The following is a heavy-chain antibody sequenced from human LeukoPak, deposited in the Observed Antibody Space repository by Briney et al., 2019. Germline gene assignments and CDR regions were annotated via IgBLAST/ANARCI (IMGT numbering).Heavy chain of an antibody. CDR2: ISYDGSNK. J-gene: IGHJ2*01. CDR3: ARTQRTNWFFDL. V-gene: IGHV3-30*03. Sequence: GGSLRLSCAASGFTFSSYGMHWVRQAPGKGLEWVAVISYDGSNKYYADSVKGRFTISRDNSKNTLYLQMNSLRGEDTAVYYCARTQRTNWFFDLWGRGTLVTVSS. CDR1: GFTFSSYG.